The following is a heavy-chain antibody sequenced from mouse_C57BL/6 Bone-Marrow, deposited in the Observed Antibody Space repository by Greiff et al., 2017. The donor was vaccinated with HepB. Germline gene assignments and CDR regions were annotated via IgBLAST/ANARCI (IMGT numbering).Heavy chain of an antibody. CDR2: IYPGDGDT. Sequence: VQLQQSGPELVKPGASVKISCKASGYAFSSSWMNWVKQRPGKGLEWIGRIYPGDGDTNYNGKFKGKATLTADKSSSTAYMQLSSLTSEDSAVYFCARDGKTSSSVWGTGTTVTVSS. J-gene: IGHJ1*03. CDR1: GYAFSSSW. CDR3: ARDGKTSSSV. D-gene: IGHD1-1*01. V-gene: IGHV1-82*01.